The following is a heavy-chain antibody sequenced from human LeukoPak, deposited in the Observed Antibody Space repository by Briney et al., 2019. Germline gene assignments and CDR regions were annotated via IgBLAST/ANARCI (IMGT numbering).Heavy chain of an antibody. CDR3: ARDVLAYCGGDCYPY. CDR2: IYYSGST. J-gene: IGHJ4*02. CDR1: GDSISSYS. Sequence: PSETLSLTCNASGDSISSYSWSWIRQTPGKGLEWIGYIYYSGSTNYNPSLQSRVAISVDTSNNPFSLKLSCVTSADTAVYYCARDVLAYCGGDCYPYWGQGTLVTVSS. D-gene: IGHD2-21*02. V-gene: IGHV4-59*01.